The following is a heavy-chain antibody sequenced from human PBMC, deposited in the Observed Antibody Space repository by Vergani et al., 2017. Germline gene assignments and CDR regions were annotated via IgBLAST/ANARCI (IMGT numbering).Heavy chain of an antibody. V-gene: IGHV3-64*01. CDR3: ARGITAVAGRFFYYYGMDV. Sequence: EVQLVESGGGLVQPGGSLRLSCAASGFTFSSYAMHWVRQAPGKGLEYVSAISSNGGSTYYANSVKGRFTSSRDNSKNTLYLQMGSLRAEDMAVYYCARGITAVAGRFFYYYGMDVWGQGTTVTVSS. CDR1: GFTFSSYA. CDR2: ISSNGGST. J-gene: IGHJ6*02. D-gene: IGHD6-19*01.